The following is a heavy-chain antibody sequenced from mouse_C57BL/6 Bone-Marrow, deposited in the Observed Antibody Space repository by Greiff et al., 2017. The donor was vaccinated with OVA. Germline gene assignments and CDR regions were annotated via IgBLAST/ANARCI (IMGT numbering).Heavy chain of an antibody. D-gene: IGHD1-1*01. CDR2: IDPETGGT. CDR3: TRLALINYWGDY. J-gene: IGHJ2*01. V-gene: IGHV1-15*01. Sequence: QVQLQQSGAELVRPGASVTLSCTASGYTFTDYEMHWVKQTPVHGLEWIGAIDPETGGTAYNQKFKGKAILTADKSSSTAYMELRSLTSEDSAVYYCTRLALINYWGDYWGQGTTLTVSS. CDR1: GYTFTDYE.